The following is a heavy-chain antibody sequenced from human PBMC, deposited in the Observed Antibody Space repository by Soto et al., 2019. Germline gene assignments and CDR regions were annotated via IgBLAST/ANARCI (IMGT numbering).Heavy chain of an antibody. CDR3: ERRCSRTRCIDL. CDR2: ISGYNGNT. V-gene: IGHV1-18*01. CDR1: GYTFTSYG. D-gene: IGHD2-2*01. Sequence: QVQLVQSGAEVKKPGASVKVSCKASGYTFTSYGICWVRQAPGQGLEWKGWISGYNGNTNYAQNLQGRVTMTTDTSTSTVYMELRSLRSDDTAVYYWERRCSRTRCIDLWGRGTLVIVSS. J-gene: IGHJ2*01.